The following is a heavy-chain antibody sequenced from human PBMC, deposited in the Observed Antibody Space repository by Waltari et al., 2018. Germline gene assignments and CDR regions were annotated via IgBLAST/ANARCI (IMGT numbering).Heavy chain of an antibody. Sequence: EVQLLESGGGLVNPGGSLRLSCTASGLTFSNYAMNWVRQAPGKGLEWVSGISGSGLTTFYADSVKGRYTISRDSSKNTIFLEVKSLRMEDTAIYYCAKGRGSYCSGGSCYFDLWGQGTQVTVSS. CDR2: ISGSGLTT. V-gene: IGHV3-23*01. D-gene: IGHD2-15*01. CDR3: AKGRGSYCSGGSCYFDL. CDR1: GLTFSNYA. J-gene: IGHJ5*02.